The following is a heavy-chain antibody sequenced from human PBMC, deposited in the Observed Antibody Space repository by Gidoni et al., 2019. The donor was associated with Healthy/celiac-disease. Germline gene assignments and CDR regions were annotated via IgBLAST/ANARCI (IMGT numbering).Heavy chain of an antibody. Sequence: QVQLVGSGGGLVKPGVSLRLSCAASGFTVSDYYMSWIRQAPGKGLEWVSYISSSGSTIYYADSVKGRFTISRDNAKNSLYLQMNSLRAEDTAVYYCCSTPEWYYGMDVWGQGTTVTVSS. CDR1: GFTVSDYY. J-gene: IGHJ6*02. CDR3: CSTPEWYYGMDV. D-gene: IGHD3-3*01. V-gene: IGHV3-11*01. CDR2: ISSSGSTI.